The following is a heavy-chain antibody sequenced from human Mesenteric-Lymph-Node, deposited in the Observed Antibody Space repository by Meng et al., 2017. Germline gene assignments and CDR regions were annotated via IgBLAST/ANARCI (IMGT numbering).Heavy chain of an antibody. V-gene: IGHV3-30*04. D-gene: IGHD7-27*01. CDR3: ARDDNWGTLNY. CDR1: GFTFTTYA. J-gene: IGHJ4*02. Sequence: LSLTCAASGFTFTTYAMHWVRQAPGKGLEWVAVISSDGTNKYYAGSVKGRLTISRDSSKNTLYLQMNSLRPEDTAVYYCARDDNWGTLNYWGQGTLVTVSS. CDR2: ISSDGTNK.